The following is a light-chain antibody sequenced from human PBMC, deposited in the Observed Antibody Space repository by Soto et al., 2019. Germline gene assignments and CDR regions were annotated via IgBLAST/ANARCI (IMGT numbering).Light chain of an antibody. J-gene: IGKJ1*01. CDR2: DAS. CDR3: QQYNSFPT. Sequence: DIQMTQSPSTLSASVGDRVTITCRASQSFSSWLAWYQQKPGKAPKLLIYDASSLQIGAPSRFSGSGSGTEFTLTISSLQPDDFATYYCQQYNSFPTFGQGTKVDIK. CDR1: QSFSSW. V-gene: IGKV1-5*01.